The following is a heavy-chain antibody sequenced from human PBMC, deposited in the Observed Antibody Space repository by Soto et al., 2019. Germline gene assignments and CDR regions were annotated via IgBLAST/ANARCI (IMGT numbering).Heavy chain of an antibody. CDR3: VSEKSIVGGPRRYFDY. D-gene: IGHD1-26*01. J-gene: IGHJ4*02. CDR2: TYYRSKWFN. CDR1: GDSVSRNSAA. V-gene: IGHV6-1*01. Sequence: SQTLSLTCAISGDSVSRNSAAWSWIRQSPSRGLEWLGRTYYRSKWFNDSALFVKSRITINPDTSKNQFSLQLNSVTPEDTAVYYCVSEKSIVGGPRRYFDYRAQQTLVPVSS.